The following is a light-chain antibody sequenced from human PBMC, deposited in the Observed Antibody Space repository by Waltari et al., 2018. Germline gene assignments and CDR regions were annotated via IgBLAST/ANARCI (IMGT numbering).Light chain of an antibody. CDR2: KGI. CDR3: SMYMGSGVWV. V-gene: IGLV8-61*01. CDR1: SGSVSSTSY. Sequence: QTVVTQETSLSVSPGGTVTLTCALSSGSVSSTSYPTWYQQTPGQPPRTLVYKGISGSCGGPDHFSGSILGNPAALTITGAQADDESDYYCSMYMGSGVWVFGGGTKLTVL. J-gene: IGLJ3*02.